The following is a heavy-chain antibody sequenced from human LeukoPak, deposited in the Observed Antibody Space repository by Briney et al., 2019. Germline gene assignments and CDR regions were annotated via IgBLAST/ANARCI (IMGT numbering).Heavy chain of an antibody. CDR2: INPNSGGT. CDR3: ARSSPLYYDFWSGYYTNKNYGMDV. D-gene: IGHD3-3*01. CDR1: GYTFTGYY. J-gene: IGHJ6*02. V-gene: IGHV1-2*04. Sequence: ASVKVSCTASGYTFTGYYMHWVRQAPGQGLEWMGWINPNSGGTNYAQKFQGWVTMSRDTSISTAYMELSRLRSDDTAVYYCARSSPLYYDFWSGYYTNKNYGMDVWGQGTTVTVSS.